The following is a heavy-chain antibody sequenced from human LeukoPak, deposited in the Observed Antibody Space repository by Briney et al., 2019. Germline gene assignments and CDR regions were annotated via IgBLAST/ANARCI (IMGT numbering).Heavy chain of an antibody. J-gene: IGHJ4*02. Sequence: GGSLRLSCAASGFTLSSYAMSWVRQAPGKGLEWVSAISGSGGSTYYADSVKGRFTISRDNSKNTLYLQMNSLRAEDTAVYYCAAGSGSYSPLFDYWGQGTLVTVSS. CDR3: AAGSGSYSPLFDY. V-gene: IGHV3-23*01. CDR2: ISGSGGST. D-gene: IGHD1-26*01. CDR1: GFTLSSYA.